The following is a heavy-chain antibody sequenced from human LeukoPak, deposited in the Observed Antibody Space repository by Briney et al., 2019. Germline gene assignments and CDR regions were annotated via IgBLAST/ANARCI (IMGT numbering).Heavy chain of an antibody. D-gene: IGHD5-24*01. CDR3: ARGRDPY. Sequence: SETLSLTCAVYGGSFSGYYWTWIRQPPGRGLEWIGEINHSGSTNYNPSLKSRVTISVDTSKSQFSLKMNSVTAADTAMYYCARGRDPYWGQGTLVTVSS. J-gene: IGHJ4*02. V-gene: IGHV4-34*01. CDR2: INHSGST. CDR1: GGSFSGYY.